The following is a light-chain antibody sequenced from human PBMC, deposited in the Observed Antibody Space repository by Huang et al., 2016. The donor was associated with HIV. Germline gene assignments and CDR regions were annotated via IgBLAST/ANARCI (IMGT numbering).Light chain of an antibody. V-gene: IGKV4-1*01. CDR1: QSLLYSLNNKNY. CDR3: QQYYQNPQT. J-gene: IGKJ5*01. CDR2: WAS. Sequence: DIVMTQSPDSLSVSPGERATIDCKSSQSLLYSLNNKNYLAWFQQKPGRPPKLLLYWASTRESGIPERFCGSGSGTDFTLTINNLQPEDVATYYCQQYYQNPQTFGQGT.